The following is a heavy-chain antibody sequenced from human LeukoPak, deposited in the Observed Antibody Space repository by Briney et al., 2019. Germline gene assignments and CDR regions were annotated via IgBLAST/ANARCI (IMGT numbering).Heavy chain of an antibody. J-gene: IGHJ3*02. V-gene: IGHV5-51*01. CDR3: ARQNIVVTADAFDI. CDR1: GYRFTSYW. CDR2: IYPGDSDT. Sequence: GASLKISCKGSGYRFTSYWIGWVRQMPGKGLEWMGIIYPGDSDTRYSPSFQGQVTISADKSISTAYLQWSSLKASDTAMYYCARQNIVVTADAFDIWGQGTMVTVSS. D-gene: IGHD2-21*01.